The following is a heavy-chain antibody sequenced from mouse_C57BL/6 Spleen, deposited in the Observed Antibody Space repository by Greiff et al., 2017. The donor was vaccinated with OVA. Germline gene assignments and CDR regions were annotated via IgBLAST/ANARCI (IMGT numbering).Heavy chain of an antibody. D-gene: IGHD2-5*01. CDR2: IDPSDSYT. J-gene: IGHJ3*01. CDR1: GYTFTSYW. Sequence: VKLQQPGAELVMPGASVKLSCKASGYTFTSYWMHWVKQRPGQGLEWIGEIDPSDSYTNYNQKFKGKSTLTVDKSSSTAYMQLSSLTSEDSAVYYCARDYYSNYGEFAYWGQGTLVTVSA. CDR3: ARDYYSNYGEFAY. V-gene: IGHV1-69*01.